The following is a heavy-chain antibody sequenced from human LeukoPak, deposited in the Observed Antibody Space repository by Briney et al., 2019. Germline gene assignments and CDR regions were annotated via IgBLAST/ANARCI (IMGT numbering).Heavy chain of an antibody. D-gene: IGHD3-10*01. V-gene: IGHV3-53*01. CDR3: AKDRPNFYETSGSYYKIKGDF. J-gene: IGHJ4*02. CDR1: EFTVSTNY. CDR2: ITSSGRTP. Sequence: GGSLGLSCAASEFTVSTNYMSWVRQAPGKGLEWVASITSSGRTPYYTDSVKGRFTISRDNSKNTLYLQMNSLRGEDTAVYYCAKDRPNFYETSGSYYKIKGDFWGQGSLVTVSS.